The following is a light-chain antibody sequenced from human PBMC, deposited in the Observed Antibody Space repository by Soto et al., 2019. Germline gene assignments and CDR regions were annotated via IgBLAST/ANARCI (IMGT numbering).Light chain of an antibody. CDR2: GAS. CDR1: QSVSSNY. J-gene: IGKJ4*01. Sequence: PGERATVSCRASQSVSSNYLAWYQQKPGQAPRLLIYGASSRATGIPDRFSGSGSGTDFTLTISSLQPEDFATYSCQQTYRTPLTFGGGTKVDIK. CDR3: QQTYRTPLT. V-gene: IGKV3-20*01.